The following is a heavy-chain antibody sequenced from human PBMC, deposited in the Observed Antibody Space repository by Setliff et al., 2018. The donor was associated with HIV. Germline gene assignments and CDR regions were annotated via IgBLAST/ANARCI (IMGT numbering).Heavy chain of an antibody. V-gene: IGHV3-48*04. Sequence: GGSLRLSCAVSGFNFRGYNMNWVRQAPGKGLEWISCISSSSSSIYYADSVKGRFTISRDNAKNTLYLQMNSLRAEDTAVYYCARGGVGSTGLDYWGQGTLVTVSS. CDR3: ARGGVGSTGLDY. CDR2: ISSSSSSI. CDR1: GFNFRGYN. D-gene: IGHD3-3*01. J-gene: IGHJ4*02.